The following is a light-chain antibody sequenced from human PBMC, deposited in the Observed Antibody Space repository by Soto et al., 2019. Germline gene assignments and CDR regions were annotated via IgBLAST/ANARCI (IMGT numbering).Light chain of an antibody. V-gene: IGKV3-20*01. Sequence: EIVLTQSPGTLSLSPGERATLSCRASQSVSSSYLAWYQQKPGQPPRLLIYGASRRATGIPDRFSGSGSGTDFTVTISRLEPEDFAVYYCQQYGSLSWTFGKGTKVDIK. CDR3: QQYGSLSWT. CDR1: QSVSSSY. J-gene: IGKJ1*01. CDR2: GAS.